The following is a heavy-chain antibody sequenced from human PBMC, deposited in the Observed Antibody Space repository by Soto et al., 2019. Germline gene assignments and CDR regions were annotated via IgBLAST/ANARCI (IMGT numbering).Heavy chain of an antibody. CDR2: INHSGST. CDR3: ASGSSSWYGYWFDP. CDR1: GGSFSGYY. D-gene: IGHD6-13*01. V-gene: IGHV4-34*01. J-gene: IGHJ5*02. Sequence: QVQLQQWGAGLLKPSETLSLTCAVYGGSFSGYYWSWIRQPPGKGLEWIGEINHSGSTNYNPSLKSRVTISVDTSKNQFSLKLSSVTAAYTAVYYCASGSSSWYGYWFDPWGQGTLVTVSS.